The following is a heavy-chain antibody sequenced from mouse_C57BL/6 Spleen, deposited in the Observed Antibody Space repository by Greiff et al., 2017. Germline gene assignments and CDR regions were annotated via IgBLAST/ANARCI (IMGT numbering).Heavy chain of an antibody. CDR2: IHPNSGST. D-gene: IGHD1-1*01. Sequence: VQLQQPGAELVKPGASVKLSCKASGYTFTSYWMHWVKQRPGQGLEWIGMIHPNSGSTNYNEKFKSKATLTVDKSSSTAYMQLSSLTSEDSAVYYCARRYYGSSYGYWYFDVWGTGTTVTVSS. V-gene: IGHV1-64*01. CDR1: GYTFTSYW. J-gene: IGHJ1*03. CDR3: ARRYYGSSYGYWYFDV.